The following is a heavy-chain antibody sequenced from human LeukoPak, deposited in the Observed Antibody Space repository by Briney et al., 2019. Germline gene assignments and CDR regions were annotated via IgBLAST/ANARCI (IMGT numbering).Heavy chain of an antibody. CDR2: ISGSGDHI. D-gene: IGHD3-10*01. CDR3: AKVPGDHIGSGRSGY. Sequence: GGSLRLSCAASGLTFSSQAMTWVRQAPGKGLERVSAISGSGDHIYYADSVKGRFTISRDNSRDTLYLQMNRLRAEDTAIYYCAKVPGDHIGSGRSGYWGQGTLVTVSS. V-gene: IGHV3-23*01. CDR1: GLTFSSQA. J-gene: IGHJ4*02.